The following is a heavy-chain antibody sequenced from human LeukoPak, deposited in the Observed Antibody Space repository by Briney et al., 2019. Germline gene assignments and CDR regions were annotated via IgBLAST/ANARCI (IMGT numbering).Heavy chain of an antibody. J-gene: IGHJ4*02. CDR1: GITFDDYG. D-gene: IGHD4-17*01. V-gene: IGHV3-20*04. Sequence: GGSLRLSCAASGITFDDYGMAWVRQAPGKGLEWVSGLKRNGGSTGYADSVKGRFTISRDNTKNPLSLQMNSLRAEDTALYYCASGLGYGDYAFDFWGERTLGTVSS. CDR2: LKRNGGST. CDR3: ASGLGYGDYAFDF.